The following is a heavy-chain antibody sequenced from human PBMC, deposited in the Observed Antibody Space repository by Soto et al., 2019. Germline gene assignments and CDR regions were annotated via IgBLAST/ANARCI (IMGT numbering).Heavy chain of an antibody. CDR1: GGSISSSSYY. CDR2: IYYSGST. V-gene: IGHV4-39*01. D-gene: IGHD5-12*01. J-gene: IGHJ4*02. CDR3: ARRPAGGYDLFDY. Sequence: SETLSLTCTVSGGSISSSSYYWGWIRQPPGKGLEWIGSIYYSGSTYYNPSLKSRVTISVDTSKNQFSLKLSSVTAADTAVYYCARRPAGGYDLFDYWGQGTLVTVSS.